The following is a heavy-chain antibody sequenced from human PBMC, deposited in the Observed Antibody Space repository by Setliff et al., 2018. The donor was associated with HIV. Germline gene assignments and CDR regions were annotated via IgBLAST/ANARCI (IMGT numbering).Heavy chain of an antibody. CDR2: INTGNGNT. J-gene: IGHJ6*03. D-gene: IGHD4-17*01. CDR1: GYTFTTYA. V-gene: IGHV1-3*03. CDR3: AREIRAGDYPPYNYYFYMDV. Sequence: ASVKVSCKASGYTFTTYAIHWVRQAPGQRLERMGWINTGNGNTKYSQEFQGRVTITRDTSASTAYMELSSLRSEDMAVYFCAREIRAGDYPPYNYYFYMDVWGKGTTVTVSS.